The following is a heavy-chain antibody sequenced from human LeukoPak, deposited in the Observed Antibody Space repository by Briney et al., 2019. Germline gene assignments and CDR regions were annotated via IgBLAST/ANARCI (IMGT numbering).Heavy chain of an antibody. J-gene: IGHJ3*02. Sequence: SETLSLTCTVSGGSISSYYWSWIRQSAGKGLEWIGLLYTSGSSNYNPSLKSRVTMSVDTSKNQFSLNLSSVTAADTAVYYCARDGGLGSGSYVNIWGQGTMVTVSS. CDR3: ARDGGLGSGSYVNI. CDR2: LYTSGSS. D-gene: IGHD3-10*01. V-gene: IGHV4-4*07. CDR1: GGSISSYY.